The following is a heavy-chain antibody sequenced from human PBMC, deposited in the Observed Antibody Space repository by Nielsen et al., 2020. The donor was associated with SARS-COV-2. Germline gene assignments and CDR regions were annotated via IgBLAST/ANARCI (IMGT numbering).Heavy chain of an antibody. V-gene: IGHV4-38-2*02. CDR1: GYPISSGYY. Sequence: SETLSLTCTVSGYPISSGYYWGWIRQPPGKGLEWIGSIYHSGSTYYNPSLKSRVTISVDTSKNQFSLKLSSVTAADTAVYYCARVLVIRGYYYFDYWGQGTLVTVSS. CDR2: IYHSGST. CDR3: ARVLVIRGYYYFDY. D-gene: IGHD3-22*01. J-gene: IGHJ4*02.